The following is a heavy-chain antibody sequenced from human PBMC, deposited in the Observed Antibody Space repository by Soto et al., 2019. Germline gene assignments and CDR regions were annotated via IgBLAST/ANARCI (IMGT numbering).Heavy chain of an antibody. J-gene: IGHJ4*02. CDR2: INPSGGST. Sequence: ASVKVSCKASGYTFTSYYMHWVRHAPGQGLEWMGIINPSGGSTSYAQKFQGRVTMTRDTSTSTVYMELSSLRSEDTAVYYCARYDILTGYDYWGQGTLVTVSS. V-gene: IGHV1-46*01. D-gene: IGHD3-9*01. CDR1: GYTFTSYY. CDR3: ARYDILTGYDY.